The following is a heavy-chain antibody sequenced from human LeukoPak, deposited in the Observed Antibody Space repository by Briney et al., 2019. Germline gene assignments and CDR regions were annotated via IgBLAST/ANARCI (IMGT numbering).Heavy chain of an antibody. Sequence: SETLSLTCTVSGGSISSGGYYWSWIRQPPGKGLEWIGSIYYSGSTYYNPSLKSRVTISVDTSKNQFSLKLSSVTAADTAVYYCAXHVRXIFGVVTIXGWFDPWGQGTLVTVSS. V-gene: IGHV4-30-2*03. J-gene: IGHJ5*02. CDR3: AXHVRXIFGVVTIXGWFDP. CDR1: GGSISSGGYY. CDR2: IYYSGST. D-gene: IGHD3-3*01.